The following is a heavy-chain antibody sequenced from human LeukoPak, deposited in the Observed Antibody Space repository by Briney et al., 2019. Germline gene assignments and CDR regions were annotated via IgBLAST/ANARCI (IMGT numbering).Heavy chain of an antibody. Sequence: SETLSLTCTVSGGSISSGGYYWSWIRQPPGKGLEWIGYIYYSGSTYYNPSLKSRVTISVDTSKNQFSLKLSSVTAADTAVYYCARGHYYDSSGYYPFFDYWGQGTLVTVSS. D-gene: IGHD3-22*01. J-gene: IGHJ4*02. CDR2: IYYSGST. CDR1: GGSISSGGYY. CDR3: ARGHYYDSSGYYPFFDY. V-gene: IGHV4-31*03.